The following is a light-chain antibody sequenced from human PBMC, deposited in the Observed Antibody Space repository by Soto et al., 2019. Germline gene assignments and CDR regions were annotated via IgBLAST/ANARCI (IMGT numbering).Light chain of an antibody. V-gene: IGLV2-8*01. CDR2: EVS. Sequence: QLVLAQPPSASGSPGQSVTISCTGTSSDVGGYNYVSWYQQHPDKAPKLMIYEVSKRPSGVPDRFSGSKSGNTASLTVSGLQAEDEADYYCSSYTGSNNYVFGSGTKLTVL. J-gene: IGLJ1*01. CDR3: SSYTGSNNYV. CDR1: SSDVGGYNY.